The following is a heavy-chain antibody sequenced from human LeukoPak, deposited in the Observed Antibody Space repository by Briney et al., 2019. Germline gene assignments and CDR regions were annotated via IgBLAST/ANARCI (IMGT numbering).Heavy chain of an antibody. CDR2: ISYDGSNK. D-gene: IGHD6-13*01. J-gene: IGHJ4*02. V-gene: IGHV3-30*18. Sequence: GGSLRLSCAASGFTFSSYVMHWVRQAPGKGLEWVAIISYDGSNKYYADSVKGRFTISRDNSKNTLYLQMNSLRAEDTAVYYCAKDPRRYSRTGGYFDYWGQGTLVTVSS. CDR3: AKDPRRYSRTGGYFDY. CDR1: GFTFSSYV.